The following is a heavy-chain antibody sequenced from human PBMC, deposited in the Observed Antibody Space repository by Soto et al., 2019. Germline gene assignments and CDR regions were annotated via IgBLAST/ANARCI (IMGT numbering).Heavy chain of an antibody. CDR2: IYYSGST. Sequence: QLQLQESGPGLVKPSETLSLTCSVSGDSISSSIYYWGWIRQPPGKGLEWIGSIYYSGSTYYNPSLKRRVSMSIDLSMNHFSLKLTSLTAADTAVYYCARYELLTAYSPQFLFDYWGRGTLVTVSA. CDR1: GDSISSSIYY. J-gene: IGHJ4*01. CDR3: ARYELLTAYSPQFLFDY. V-gene: IGHV4-39*02. D-gene: IGHD3-9*01.